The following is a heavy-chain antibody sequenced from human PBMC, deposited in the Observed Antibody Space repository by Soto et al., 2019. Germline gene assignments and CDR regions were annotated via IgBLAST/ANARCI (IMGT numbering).Heavy chain of an antibody. V-gene: IGHV3-23*01. D-gene: IGHD4-17*01. CDR1: GFTFSSYA. CDR2: ISGSGGST. J-gene: IGHJ4*02. Sequence: GGSLRLSCAASGFTFSSYAMSWVRQAPGKGLEWVSAISGSGGSTYYADSVKGRFTISRDNSKNTLYLQMNSLRAEDTAVYYCAKDHLWDYGDRIDYFDYWGQGTLVTVSS. CDR3: AKDHLWDYGDRIDYFDY.